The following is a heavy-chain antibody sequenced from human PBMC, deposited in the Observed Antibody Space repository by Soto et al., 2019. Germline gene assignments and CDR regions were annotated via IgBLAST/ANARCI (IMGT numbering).Heavy chain of an antibody. CDR3: AKDYRSGGNYYYYGMDV. CDR2: ISYDGSNK. CDR1: GFTFSSYG. Sequence: QVQLVESGGGVVQPGRSLRLSCAASGFTFSSYGMHWVRQAPGKGLEWVAVISYDGSNKYYADSVKGRFTISRDNSKNTLYLQMNSLRAEDTAVYYCAKDYRSGGNYYYYGMDVWGQGTTVTVSS. V-gene: IGHV3-30*18. D-gene: IGHD1-26*01. J-gene: IGHJ6*02.